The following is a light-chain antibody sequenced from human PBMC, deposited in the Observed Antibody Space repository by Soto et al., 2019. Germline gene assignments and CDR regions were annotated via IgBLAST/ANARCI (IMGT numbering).Light chain of an antibody. Sequence: NFMLTQPHSVSESPGKTVTISCTRNSGSIASNDVQWYRQRPGSAPTTVIYEFNQRPSGVPDRFSGSIDSSSNSASLTISGLKTEDEADYYCQSFDTSNPVFGGGTKLTVL. J-gene: IGLJ2*01. CDR2: EFN. CDR3: QSFDTSNPV. CDR1: SGSIASND. V-gene: IGLV6-57*04.